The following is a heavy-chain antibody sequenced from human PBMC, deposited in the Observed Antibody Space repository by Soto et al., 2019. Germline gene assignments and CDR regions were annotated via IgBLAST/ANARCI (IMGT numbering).Heavy chain of an antibody. J-gene: IGHJ5*02. D-gene: IGHD3-10*01. CDR3: ARDYNRRPVGWFDP. Sequence: QVQLQESGPGLVKPSQTLSLTCTVSGGSISSGGYYWSWIRQHPGKGLEWIGHINYSGRTYYNSSLKSRVSISVDTSKNQFSLKRSSVTAADTAIYYCARDYNRRPVGWFDPWGQGTLVTVSS. CDR2: INYSGRT. V-gene: IGHV4-31*03. CDR1: GGSISSGGYY.